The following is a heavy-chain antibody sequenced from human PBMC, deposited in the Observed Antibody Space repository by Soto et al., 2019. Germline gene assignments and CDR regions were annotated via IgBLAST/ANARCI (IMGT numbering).Heavy chain of an antibody. CDR3: AKDHGYCSGGSCYPNWFDP. J-gene: IGHJ5*02. D-gene: IGHD2-15*01. Sequence: GGSLRLSCAASGFTFSSYGMHWVRQAPGKGLEWVAVIWYDASNKYYADSVKGRFTISRDNSKNTLYLQMNSLRAEDTAVYYCAKDHGYCSGGSCYPNWFDPWGQGTLVTVSS. V-gene: IGHV3-30*02. CDR2: IWYDASNK. CDR1: GFTFSSYG.